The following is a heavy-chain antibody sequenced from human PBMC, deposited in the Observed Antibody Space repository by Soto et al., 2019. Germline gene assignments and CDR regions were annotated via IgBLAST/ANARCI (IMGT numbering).Heavy chain of an antibody. D-gene: IGHD1-26*01. V-gene: IGHV3-21*01. J-gene: IGHJ4*02. CDR3: AIIVGATRVDN. Sequence: SLKGRFTISRDNAKYSLYLQMNSLTAEDTAVYYCAIIVGATRVDNWGQGTLGTVSS.